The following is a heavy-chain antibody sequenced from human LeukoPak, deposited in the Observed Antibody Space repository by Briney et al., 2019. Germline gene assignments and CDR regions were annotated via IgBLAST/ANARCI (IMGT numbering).Heavy chain of an antibody. Sequence: GGSLRLSCAASGFIVNTNYMNWVRRAPGKGLEWVSVMYADEKTYYADSVRGRFTISRDITRNTLFFQMHSLRVEDTAVYYCARGGGYYGIDYWGQGTLVTVSS. CDR3: ARGGGYYGIDY. D-gene: IGHD3-10*01. CDR2: MYADEKT. CDR1: GFIVNTNY. J-gene: IGHJ4*02. V-gene: IGHV3-66*02.